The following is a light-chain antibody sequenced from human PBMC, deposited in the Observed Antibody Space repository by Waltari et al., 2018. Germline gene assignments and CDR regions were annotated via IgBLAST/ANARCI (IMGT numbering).Light chain of an antibody. CDR3: QSGDSTQTSVV. Sequence: SFDLTQPPSVAVSPGQTARITCSGDALAKQSAYWYQQKAGQAPVLVIYRDSERPSGISDRFSGSSSGTTVTLTISGVQAEDEADFYCQSGDSTQTSVVFGGGTKLTVL. V-gene: IGLV3-25*03. J-gene: IGLJ2*01. CDR1: ALAKQS. CDR2: RDS.